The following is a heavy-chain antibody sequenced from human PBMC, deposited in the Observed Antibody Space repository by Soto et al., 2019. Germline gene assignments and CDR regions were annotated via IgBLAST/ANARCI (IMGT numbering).Heavy chain of an antibody. CDR3: ARDRLAGTYDAFDI. V-gene: IGHV3-74*01. CDR1: GFTFSNYW. Sequence: PGGSLRLSCAASGFTFSNYWMHWVRQAPGNGLVWVSRINSDGRSTNYADSVKGRFTISRDNAKNTLYLQMNSLRAEDTAVYYCARDRLAGTYDAFDIWGQGTMVTVSS. D-gene: IGHD6-19*01. J-gene: IGHJ3*02. CDR2: INSDGRST.